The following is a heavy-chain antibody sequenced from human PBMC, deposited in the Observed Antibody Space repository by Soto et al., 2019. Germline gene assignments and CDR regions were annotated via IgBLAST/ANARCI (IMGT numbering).Heavy chain of an antibody. J-gene: IGHJ6*02. Sequence: DVQLVESGGGLVQPGGSLRLSCAASGFTFSSYWMSWVRQAPGKGLEWVANIKEDGSEKNYVGSVKGRFTISRDNAENSLYLQMNTLRAEETALYFCVRGRGAAFGRTWYSGLDVWGQGTTVTVSS. CDR2: IKEDGSEK. D-gene: IGHD3-16*01. V-gene: IGHV3-7*05. CDR1: GFTFSSYW. CDR3: VRGRGAAFGRTWYSGLDV.